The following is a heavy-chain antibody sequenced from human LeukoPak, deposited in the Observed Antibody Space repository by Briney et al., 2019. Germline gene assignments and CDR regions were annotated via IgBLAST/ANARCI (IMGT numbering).Heavy chain of an antibody. CDR2: INSNSGAR. Sequence: GASVKVSCKASGYTFSGYYMHWVRQAPGQGLESMGWINSNSGARNYAPKFQGRVTFSRDNSISTAYMELSSLRSDDTAIYYCARGQGGATTGFDHWGQGTLVTVSS. CDR3: ARGQGGATTGFDH. CDR1: GYTFSGYY. D-gene: IGHD1-26*01. J-gene: IGHJ4*02. V-gene: IGHV1-2*02.